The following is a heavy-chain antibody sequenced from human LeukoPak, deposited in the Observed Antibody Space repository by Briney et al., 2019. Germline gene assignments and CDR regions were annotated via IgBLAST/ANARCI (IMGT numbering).Heavy chain of an antibody. CDR3: AGQWELRYYGMDV. CDR2: INHSGST. D-gene: IGHD1-26*01. J-gene: IGHJ6*02. Sequence: SETLSLTCAVYGGSFSGYYWSWIRQPPGKGLEWIGEINHSGSTNYNPSLKSRVTISIDTSKNQFSLKLSSVTAADTAVYYCAGQWELRYYGMDVWGQGTTVTVSS. CDR1: GGSFSGYY. V-gene: IGHV4-34*01.